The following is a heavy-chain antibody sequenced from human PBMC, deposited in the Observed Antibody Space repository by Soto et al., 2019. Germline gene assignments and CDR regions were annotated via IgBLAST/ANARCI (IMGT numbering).Heavy chain of an antibody. V-gene: IGHV4-31*03. D-gene: IGHD2-15*01. Sequence: QVQLQESGPGLVKPSQTLSLTCTVSGGSISSGGYYWGWIRQHPGKGLEWIGYIYYSGSTYYNPSLKSRVTISVDTSKNQFSLKLSSVTAADTAVYYCASRYCSGGSCNAFDIWGQGTMVTVSS. J-gene: IGHJ3*02. CDR2: IYYSGST. CDR3: ASRYCSGGSCNAFDI. CDR1: GGSISSGGYY.